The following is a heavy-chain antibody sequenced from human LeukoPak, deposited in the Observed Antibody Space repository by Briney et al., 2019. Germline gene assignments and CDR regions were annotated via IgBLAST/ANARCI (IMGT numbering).Heavy chain of an antibody. CDR3: ARGPGIAVAGIDY. D-gene: IGHD6-19*01. J-gene: IGHJ4*02. Sequence: KPSETLSLTCAVYGGSFSGYYWSWIRQPPGKGLEWIGEINHSGSTNYNPSLKSRVTISVDTSKNQFSLKLSSVTAADTAVYYCARGPGIAVAGIDYWDQGTLVTVSS. CDR1: GGSFSGYY. CDR2: INHSGST. V-gene: IGHV4-34*01.